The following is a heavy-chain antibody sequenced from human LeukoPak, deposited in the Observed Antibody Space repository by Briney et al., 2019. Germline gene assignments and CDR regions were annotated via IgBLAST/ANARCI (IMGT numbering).Heavy chain of an antibody. D-gene: IGHD6-13*01. J-gene: IGHJ4*02. CDR2: IKSKTDGGTT. CDR3: TTAPPEVYSSSWLFYFDY. Sequence: GGSLRLSCAASGFTFSNAWMSWVRQAPGKGLEWVGRIKSKTDGGTTDYAAPVKGRFTISRDDSKNTLYLQMNSLKTEDTAVYYCTTAPPEVYSSSWLFYFDYWGQGTLVTVSS. V-gene: IGHV3-15*01. CDR1: GFTFSNAW.